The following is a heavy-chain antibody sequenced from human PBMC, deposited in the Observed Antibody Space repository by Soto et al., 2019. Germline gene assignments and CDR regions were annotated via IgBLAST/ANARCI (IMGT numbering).Heavy chain of an antibody. V-gene: IGHV1-3*01. Sequence: GASVKVSCKASGYVFTSYAMHWVRQAPGQRLEWMGWINAGNGNTKYSQKFQGRVTITRDTSASTAYMELSSLRSEDTAVYYCARDLAPPHYYYYYYMDVWGKGTTVTVSS. CDR3: ARDLAPPHYYYYYYMDV. J-gene: IGHJ6*03. CDR1: GYVFTSYA. CDR2: INAGNGNT.